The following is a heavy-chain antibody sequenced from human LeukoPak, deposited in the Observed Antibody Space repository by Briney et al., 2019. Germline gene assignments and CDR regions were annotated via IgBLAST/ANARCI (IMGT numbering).Heavy chain of an antibody. CDR3: ARVYRGISVYYFDY. CDR1: GFTFSSYE. CDR2: ISSSGSTI. V-gene: IGHV3-48*03. D-gene: IGHD2-15*01. J-gene: IGHJ4*02. Sequence: GGSLRLSCAASGFTFSSYEMNWVRQAPGKGLEWVSYISSSGSTIYYADSVKGRFTISRDNAKNSLYLQMNSLRAEDTAVYYCARVYRGISVYYFDYWGQGTLVTVSS.